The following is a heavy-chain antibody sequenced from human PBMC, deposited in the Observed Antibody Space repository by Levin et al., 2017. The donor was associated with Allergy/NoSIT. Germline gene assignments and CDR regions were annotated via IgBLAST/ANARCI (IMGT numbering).Heavy chain of an antibody. J-gene: IGHJ4*02. CDR2: ISGSGDNT. Sequence: PGGSLRLSCAASGFTFNNYAMTWIRQAPGKGLEWVSGISGSGDNTYYADSVKGRFTISRDNSKNKNTLYLQMNSLRAEDTAVYYCAKWAHSLFYDSSGYYYLEIDYWGQGTLVTVSA. V-gene: IGHV3-23*01. D-gene: IGHD3-22*01. CDR1: GFTFNNYA. CDR3: AKWAHSLFYDSSGYYYLEIDY.